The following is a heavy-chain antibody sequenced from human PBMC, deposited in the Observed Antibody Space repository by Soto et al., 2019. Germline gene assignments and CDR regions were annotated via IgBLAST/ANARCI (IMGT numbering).Heavy chain of an antibody. Sequence: SETLSLTCSVSGGTISGYYWTWIRQPAGKGLEWIGRIYSSGNTKYNPSLQSRVTMSLDTSNNQFSLRLTSVTAADTAVFYCARGQRFSDWFDPWGQGTLVTVSS. CDR2: IYSSGNT. V-gene: IGHV4-4*07. CDR3: ARGQRFSDWFDP. CDR1: GGTISGYY. J-gene: IGHJ5*02. D-gene: IGHD3-3*01.